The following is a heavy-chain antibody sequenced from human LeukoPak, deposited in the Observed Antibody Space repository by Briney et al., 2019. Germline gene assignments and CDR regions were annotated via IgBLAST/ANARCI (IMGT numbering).Heavy chain of an antibody. CDR3: ARDRVAGFDY. Sequence: ASVKVSCKASGYSFTTYGISWVRQAPGQGLEWMGGIIPIFGTANYAQKFQGRVTITADESTSTAYMELSSLRSEDTAVYYRARDRVAGFDYWGQGTLVTVSS. D-gene: IGHD2-15*01. J-gene: IGHJ4*02. CDR1: GYSFTTYG. V-gene: IGHV1-69*13. CDR2: IIPIFGTA.